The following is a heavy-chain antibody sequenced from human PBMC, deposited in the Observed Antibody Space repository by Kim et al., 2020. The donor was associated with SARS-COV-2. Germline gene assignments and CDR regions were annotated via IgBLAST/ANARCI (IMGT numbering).Heavy chain of an antibody. V-gene: IGHV3-74*01. CDR2: INSDGSST. J-gene: IGHJ6*02. CDR1: GFTFSSYW. Sequence: GGSLRLSCAASGFTFSSYWMHWVRQAPGKGLVWVSRINSDGSSTSYANSVKGRFTISRDNAKNTLYLQMNSLRAEDTAVHYCARVFYSSSSRYYYYGMDVWGQGTTVTVSS. D-gene: IGHD6-6*01. CDR3: ARVFYSSSSRYYYYGMDV.